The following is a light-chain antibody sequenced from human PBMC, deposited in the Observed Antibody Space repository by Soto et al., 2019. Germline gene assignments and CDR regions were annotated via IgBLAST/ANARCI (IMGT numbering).Light chain of an antibody. J-gene: IGKJ5*01. Sequence: DIQMTQSTYSLSAPVGDSVTITCRASQSISGYLNWYQQKPGRAPKLLIYTAASLQSGVPSRFSGSGSGAYFTLTIISLQPEDIATYYCQQYDKLPITFGQGTRLEIK. CDR3: QQYDKLPIT. CDR1: QSISGY. V-gene: IGKV1-33*01. CDR2: TAA.